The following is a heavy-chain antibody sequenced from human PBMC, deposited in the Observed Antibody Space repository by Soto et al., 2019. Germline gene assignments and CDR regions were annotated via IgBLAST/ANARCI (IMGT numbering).Heavy chain of an antibody. CDR2: IHYSGST. CDR1: GGSISSGSYY. V-gene: IGHV4-31*01. D-gene: IGHD2-15*01. J-gene: IGHJ6*02. Sequence: QVQLQESGPGLVNPSQTLSLTCTVSGGSISSGSYYWTWIRQHPGKGLEWIGYIHYSGSTYSNPSLTSPMSIPVDTSKNRFYLKLSSVTAAVTAVYYCTRRFCSAGSCYSFHYGLDVWGQGTTVTVSS. CDR3: TRRFCSAGSCYSFHYGLDV.